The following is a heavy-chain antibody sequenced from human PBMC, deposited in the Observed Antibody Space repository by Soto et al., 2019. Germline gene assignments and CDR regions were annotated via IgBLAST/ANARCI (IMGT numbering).Heavy chain of an antibody. Sequence: QVQLQESGPGLVKPSETLSLTCTVSGDSISSYYWSWIRQPPGKGLERIGNIYHSGSTNYSPSLKSRVTISVDTSKNQFSLKLNSVTAADTAVYACARHYCRGGSCYLDYWGQGTLVTGSS. V-gene: IGHV4-59*08. D-gene: IGHD2-15*01. CDR1: GDSISSYY. CDR3: ARHYCRGGSCYLDY. CDR2: IYHSGST. J-gene: IGHJ4*02.